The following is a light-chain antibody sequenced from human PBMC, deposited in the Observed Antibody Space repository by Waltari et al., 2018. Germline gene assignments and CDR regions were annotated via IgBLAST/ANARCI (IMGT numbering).Light chain of an antibody. Sequence: EIVLTQSPATLSLSPGERATLSCRASHSVNWYLAWYQQRPGQAPRLLIYDASNRATGIPARFSGSGSETDFTLTISSLQPEDSAVYYCQQRRHWPLTFGGGTKVEIK. CDR3: QQRRHWPLT. J-gene: IGKJ4*01. CDR1: HSVNWY. CDR2: DAS. V-gene: IGKV3-11*01.